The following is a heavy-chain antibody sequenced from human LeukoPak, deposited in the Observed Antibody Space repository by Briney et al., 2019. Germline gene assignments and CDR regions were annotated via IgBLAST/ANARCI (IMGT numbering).Heavy chain of an antibody. CDR3: ARDLRAVTTLEIPDAFDI. CDR1: GFSFSSYT. J-gene: IGHJ3*02. D-gene: IGHD4-17*01. Sequence: PGGSLRLSCSASGFSFSSYTMTWVRQAPGKGLEWVSSISSSSSYIYYADSVKSRFTISRDNAKNSLYLQMNSLRAEDTAVYYCARDLRAVTTLEIPDAFDIWGQGTMVTVSS. V-gene: IGHV3-21*01. CDR2: ISSSSSYI.